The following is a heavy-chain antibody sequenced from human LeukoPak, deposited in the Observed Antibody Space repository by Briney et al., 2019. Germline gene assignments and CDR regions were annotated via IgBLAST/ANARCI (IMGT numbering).Heavy chain of an antibody. D-gene: IGHD3-22*01. J-gene: IGHJ3*02. CDR3: ARGRLDYYDSSGRGAFDI. CDR2: ISSSGSTI. Sequence: GGSLRLSCAASGFTFSSYEMNWVRQAPGKGLEWVSYISSSGSTIYYADSVKGRFTISRDNSKNTLYLQMNSLRAEDTAVYYCARGRLDYYDSSGRGAFDIWGQGTMVTVSS. CDR1: GFTFSSYE. V-gene: IGHV3-48*03.